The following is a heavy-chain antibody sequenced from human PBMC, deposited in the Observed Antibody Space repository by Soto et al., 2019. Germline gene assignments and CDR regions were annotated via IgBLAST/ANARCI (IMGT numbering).Heavy chain of an antibody. D-gene: IGHD3-3*01. V-gene: IGHV4-59*01. CDR2: IYYSGST. J-gene: IGHJ3*02. CDR3: ARSIGRLRFLEWLGELEAFHI. Sequence: PSETLSLTCTVSGGXISSYYRSWIRQPPGKGLEWIGYIYYSGSTNYNPSLKSRVAISVDTSKNQFSLKLSSVTAADTAVYYCARSIGRLRFLEWLGELEAFHIWGLGTMVTLSS. CDR1: GGXISSYY.